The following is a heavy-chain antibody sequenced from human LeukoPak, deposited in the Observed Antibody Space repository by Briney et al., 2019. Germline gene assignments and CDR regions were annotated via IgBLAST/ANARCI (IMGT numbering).Heavy chain of an antibody. V-gene: IGHV4-59*01. CDR1: GGSISSYY. CDR3: AREEGGYMDV. J-gene: IGHJ6*03. Sequence: ASETLSLTCSVPGGSISSYYWSSIRQPPGKGLEWSGYIYYSGSTNSNPSLKSRVTISVDTSKNQFSLKLSSVTAADTAVYYCAREEGGYMDVWGKGTTVTVSS. CDR2: IYYSGST.